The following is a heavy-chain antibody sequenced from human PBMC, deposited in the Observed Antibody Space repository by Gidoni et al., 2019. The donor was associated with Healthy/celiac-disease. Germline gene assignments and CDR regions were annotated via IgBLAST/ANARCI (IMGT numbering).Heavy chain of an antibody. CDR3: ARDRGVVVAAKVDY. J-gene: IGHJ4*02. CDR1: RFTFSRYS. Sequence: EVQLVESGGGLVKPGGSLRLSCAASRFTFSRYSLNWVRQAPGKGLEWVSSISSSSSYIYYADSVKGRFTISRDNAKNSLYLQMNSLRAEDTAVYYCARDRGVVVAAKVDYWGQGTLVTVSS. CDR2: ISSSSSYI. V-gene: IGHV3-21*01. D-gene: IGHD2-15*01.